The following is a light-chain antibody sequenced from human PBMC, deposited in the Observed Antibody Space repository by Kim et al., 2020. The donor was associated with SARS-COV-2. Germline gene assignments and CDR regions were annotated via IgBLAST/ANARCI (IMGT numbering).Light chain of an antibody. J-gene: IGKJ1*01. CDR3: QQYGSSPT. V-gene: IGKV3-20*01. Sequence: SLSPGERATLSCSARQRVSRYLAWYQQKPGQAPRLLIYGASSRASGTPDRFSGGGSGTDFTLTISRLEPEDFAVYYCQQYGSSPTFGQGTKVDIK. CDR1: QRVSRY. CDR2: GAS.